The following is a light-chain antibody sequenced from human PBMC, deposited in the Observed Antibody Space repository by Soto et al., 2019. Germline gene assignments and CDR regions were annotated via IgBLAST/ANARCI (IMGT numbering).Light chain of an antibody. CDR2: DTS. V-gene: IGKV3-15*01. J-gene: IGKJ4*01. Sequence: EIVMTQSPATLSVSPGERATLSCRASQSVSSNLAWYQHKPGQTPRLLIYDTSTRATGVPARFSGSRSGPEFTLTINSLQSEDFAIYYCQPYNNWPLTFGGGTKVESK. CDR1: QSVSSN. CDR3: QPYNNWPLT.